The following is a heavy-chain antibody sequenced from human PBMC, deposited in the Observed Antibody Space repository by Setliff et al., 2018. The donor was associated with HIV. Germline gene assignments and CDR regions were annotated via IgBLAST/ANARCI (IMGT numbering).Heavy chain of an antibody. V-gene: IGHV1-3*03. J-gene: IGHJ3*02. Sequence: ASVKVSCKASGYTFTSYAMHWVRQAPGQRLEWMGWINAGNGNTKYSQEFQGRVTITRDTSASTAYMELSSLGSEDMAVYYCARGGFIVGATATAFDIWGQGTMVTVSS. D-gene: IGHD1-26*01. CDR1: GYTFTSYA. CDR2: INAGNGNT. CDR3: ARGGFIVGATATAFDI.